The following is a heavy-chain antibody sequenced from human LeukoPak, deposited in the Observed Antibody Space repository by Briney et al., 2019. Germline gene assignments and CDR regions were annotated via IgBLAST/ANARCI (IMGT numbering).Heavy chain of an antibody. J-gene: IGHJ4*02. CDR1: GAPISGDY. V-gene: IGHV4-59*01. D-gene: IGHD1-26*01. CDR2: IYYTGNT. Sequence: PSETLSLTCIVSGAPISGDYWSWIRQPPGKGLEWIGYIYYTGNTDYNPSLKGRVTISLGTSKNQFSLKLSSVTAADTAVYYCARAAYSGSYHSDYWGQGTLVTVSS. CDR3: ARAAYSGSYHSDY.